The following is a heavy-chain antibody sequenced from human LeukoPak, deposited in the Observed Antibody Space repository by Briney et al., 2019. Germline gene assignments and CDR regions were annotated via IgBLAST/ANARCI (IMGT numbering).Heavy chain of an antibody. V-gene: IGHV4-59*01. CDR1: GGSISSYY. CDR2: IYYSGST. D-gene: IGHD4-17*01. J-gene: IGHJ4*02. Sequence: SETLSLTCTVSGGSISSYYWSWIRQPPGKGLEWIGYIYYSGSTNYNPSLKSRVTISVDTSKNQFSLKLSSVTAADTAVYYCAGVDPYGDYFDYWGQGTLVTVSS. CDR3: AGVDPYGDYFDY.